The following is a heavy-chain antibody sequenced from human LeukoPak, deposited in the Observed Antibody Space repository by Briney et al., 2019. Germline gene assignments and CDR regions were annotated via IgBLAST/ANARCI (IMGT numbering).Heavy chain of an antibody. CDR3: ARADSSGWYEVDY. D-gene: IGHD6-19*01. CDR1: GGSISSYY. CDR2: IYYSGRT. J-gene: IGHJ4*02. Sequence: SETLSLTCTVSGGSISSYYWSWIRQPPGKGLEWIGYIYYSGRTNYNPSLKSRVTISVDTSKNQFSLKLSSVTAADTAVYYCARADSSGWYEVDYWGQGTLVTVSS. V-gene: IGHV4-59*01.